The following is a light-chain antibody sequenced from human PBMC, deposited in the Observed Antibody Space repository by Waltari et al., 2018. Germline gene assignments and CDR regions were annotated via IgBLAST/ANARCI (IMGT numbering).Light chain of an antibody. CDR3: MQGTHWPWT. V-gene: IGKV2-30*02. CDR2: RVS. Sequence: QILVHGVGNTYWNWFRQRPGQSPRRLFYRVSNRDSGVPDRFSGSGSGTDFTLKITRVEAEDVGVYYCMQGTHWPWTFGQGTKVEIK. J-gene: IGKJ1*01. CDR1: QILVHGVGNTY.